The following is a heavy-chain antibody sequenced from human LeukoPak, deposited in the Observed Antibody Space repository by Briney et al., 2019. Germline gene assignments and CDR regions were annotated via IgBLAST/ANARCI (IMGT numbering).Heavy chain of an antibody. Sequence: GGSLRLSCAASGFAFSDFYMSWVRQAPGKGLQWVAGISHDGSQKHYMDSMKGRFSISRDNAKNSLYLQLSSLKTEDTAVYYCARDLRDDYPAPAYWGQGTLVTVSS. D-gene: IGHD5-24*01. V-gene: IGHV3-7*03. CDR1: GFAFSDFY. J-gene: IGHJ4*02. CDR3: ARDLRDDYPAPAY. CDR2: ISHDGSQK.